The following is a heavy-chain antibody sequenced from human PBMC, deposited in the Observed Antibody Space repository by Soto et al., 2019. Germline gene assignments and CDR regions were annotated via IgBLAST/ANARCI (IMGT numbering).Heavy chain of an antibody. Sequence: SETLSLTCTVSGGSISSYYWSWIRQPAGKGREWIGRIYTSGSTNYNPSLKSRVTMSLDTSKNQFSLKLTSVTAADTALYYCARGNCSSPNCYSFSGYYGMDVWGQGTTVTVSS. CDR3: ARGNCSSPNCYSFSGYYGMDV. CDR1: GGSISSYY. CDR2: IYTSGST. J-gene: IGHJ6*02. D-gene: IGHD2-2*01. V-gene: IGHV4-4*07.